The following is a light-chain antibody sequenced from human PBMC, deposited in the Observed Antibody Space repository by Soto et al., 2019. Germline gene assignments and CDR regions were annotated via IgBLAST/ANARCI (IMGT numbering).Light chain of an antibody. CDR2: TAS. CDR3: HQATSFPPS. Sequence: DIQMTQSPSSVSASVGDRVTITCRASQGISSWLAWYQQKPGKAPKLLIYTASTLQSGVPSRFSGSGSGTDFTLTITRLQPEAFSNVSCHQATSFPPSFGPGTKVDAK. J-gene: IGKJ3*01. V-gene: IGKV1-12*01. CDR1: QGISSW.